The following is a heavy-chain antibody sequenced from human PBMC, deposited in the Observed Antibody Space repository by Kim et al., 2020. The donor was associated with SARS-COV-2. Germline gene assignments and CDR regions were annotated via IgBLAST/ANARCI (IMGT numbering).Heavy chain of an antibody. V-gene: IGHV3-33*01. D-gene: IGHD3-3*01. J-gene: IGHJ4*02. CDR3: ARQLRFLEWSFDY. Sequence: YADSVKGRFTIAKDNSKNTLYLQMNSLRAEDTAVYYCARQLRFLEWSFDYWGQGALVTVSS.